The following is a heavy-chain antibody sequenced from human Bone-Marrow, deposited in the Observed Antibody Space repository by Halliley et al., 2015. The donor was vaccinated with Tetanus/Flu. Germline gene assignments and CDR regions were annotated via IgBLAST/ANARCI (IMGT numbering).Heavy chain of an antibody. Sequence: SLRLSCPASGFSFSDYYMTWIRQAPGKGLEWISYISNRGRNTSYADSVKGRFTISRDNAKKSLFLQMNSLRADDTAIYYCARRFGDWGQGTLVTVSS. CDR1: GFSFSDYY. CDR3: ARRFGD. CDR2: ISNRGRNT. J-gene: IGHJ4*02. D-gene: IGHD3-10*01. V-gene: IGHV3-11*06.